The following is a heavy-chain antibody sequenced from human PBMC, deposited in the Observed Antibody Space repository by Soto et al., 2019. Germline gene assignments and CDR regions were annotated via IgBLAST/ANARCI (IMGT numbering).Heavy chain of an antibody. CDR2: ISYDGSNK. J-gene: IGHJ5*02. D-gene: IGHD1-26*01. CDR3: ARSPQWELSIRADP. Sequence: PGGSLRLSCAASGFTFSSYGMHWVRQAPGKGLEWVAVISYDGSNKYYADSVKGRFTISRDNSKNTLFLQMNSLRDDDTAVYYCARSPQWELSIRADPWGQGTLVTVSS. CDR1: GFTFSSYG. V-gene: IGHV3-30*03.